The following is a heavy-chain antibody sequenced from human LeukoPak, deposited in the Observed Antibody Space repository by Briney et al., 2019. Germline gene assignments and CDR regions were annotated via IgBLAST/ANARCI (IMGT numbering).Heavy chain of an antibody. D-gene: IGHD6-19*01. CDR1: GFTFSSYG. Sequence: GGSLRLSCAASGFTFSSYGMHWVRQAPGKRLEWVAVIWYDGSNKYYADSVKGRFTISRDNSKNTLYLQMNSLRAEDTAVYYCARDKAVAGPFDYWGQGTLVTVSS. V-gene: IGHV3-33*01. CDR2: IWYDGSNK. CDR3: ARDKAVAGPFDY. J-gene: IGHJ4*02.